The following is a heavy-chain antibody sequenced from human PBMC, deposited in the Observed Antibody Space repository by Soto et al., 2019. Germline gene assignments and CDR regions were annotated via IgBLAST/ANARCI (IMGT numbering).Heavy chain of an antibody. V-gene: IGHV3-74*01. CDR3: ARTYVPGIAGFDP. CDR2: MSGDGKTI. Sequence: GGSLSLSCASSGFTFSNYFMHWVRQVPGEGLVWVSRMSGDGKTISYADSVKGRFTISRDNAKNTLYLQMNSLRVEDTAVYYCARTYVPGIAGFDPWGQGTPVTVSS. CDR1: GFTFSNYF. J-gene: IGHJ5*02. D-gene: IGHD1-1*01.